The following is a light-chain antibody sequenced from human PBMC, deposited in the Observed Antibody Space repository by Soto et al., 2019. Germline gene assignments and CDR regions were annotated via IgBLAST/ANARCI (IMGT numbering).Light chain of an antibody. CDR1: SSNIGSNY. CDR2: RNN. V-gene: IGLV1-47*01. Sequence: QSVLTQPPSASGTPGQRVTISCSGSSSNIGSNYVYWYQQLPGTAHKLLIYRNNQRPSGVPDRFSGSKSGTSASLAISGLRSEDEADYYCAAWDDSLSGPHVVFGGGTKLTVL. J-gene: IGLJ2*01. CDR3: AAWDDSLSGPHVV.